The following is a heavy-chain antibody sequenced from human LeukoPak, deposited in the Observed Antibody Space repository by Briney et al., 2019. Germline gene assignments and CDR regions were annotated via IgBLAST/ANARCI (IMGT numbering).Heavy chain of an antibody. Sequence: GGSLRLSCAASGFTFTRYAMSWVRQAPGKGLEWVSAIGGSGDSTYYADSVKGRITISRDNSKNTLYLQMNSLRAEDTAVYYCARSSRDGYNLIDYMDVWGKGTTVTVSS. CDR1: GFTFTRYA. D-gene: IGHD5-24*01. J-gene: IGHJ6*03. CDR3: ARSSRDGYNLIDYMDV. V-gene: IGHV3-23*01. CDR2: IGGSGDST.